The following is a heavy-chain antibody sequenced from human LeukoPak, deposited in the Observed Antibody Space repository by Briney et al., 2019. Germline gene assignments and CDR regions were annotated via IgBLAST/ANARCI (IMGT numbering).Heavy chain of an antibody. CDR1: GFTFSNAW. J-gene: IGHJ4*01. D-gene: IGHD6-19*01. CDR3: ARDYAGGWHHFDS. Sequence: GGSLRLSCAASGFTFSNAWMSWVRQAPGKGLEWVGRIKSKTDGGTTDYAAPVKGRFTISRDDSKNTLYLQMNSLKTEDTAVYYCARDYAGGWHHFDSWGHRALVTVSS. V-gene: IGHV3-15*01. CDR2: IKSKTDGGTT.